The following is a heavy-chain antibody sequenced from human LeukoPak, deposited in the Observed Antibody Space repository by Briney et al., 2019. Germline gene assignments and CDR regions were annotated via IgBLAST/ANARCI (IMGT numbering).Heavy chain of an antibody. J-gene: IGHJ4*02. D-gene: IGHD1-7*01. V-gene: IGHV1-2*02. CDR2: IDPNSGGT. CDR1: GYTFTGYY. CDR3: ARDGFVGELLGY. Sequence: ASVKVSCKASGYTFTGYYMHWVRQAPGQGLEWMGWIDPNSGGTNYAQKFQGRVTMTRDTSISTAYMELSRLRSDDTAVYYCARDGFVGELLGYWGQGTLVTVSS.